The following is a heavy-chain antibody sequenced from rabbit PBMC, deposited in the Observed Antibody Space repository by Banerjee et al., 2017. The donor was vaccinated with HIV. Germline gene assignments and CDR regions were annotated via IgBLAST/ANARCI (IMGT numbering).Heavy chain of an antibody. CDR1: GLDFSSTYW. Sequence: EESGGDLVQPEGSLTLTCKASGLDFSSTYWICWVRQAPGKGLEWIACIYTGSSGSTYYASWAKGRFTISKTSSTTVTLQMTSLTAADTATYFCASSGGDGYIFNFWGPGTLVTVS. D-gene: IGHD6-1*01. CDR3: ASSGGDGYIFNF. J-gene: IGHJ4*01. CDR2: IYTGSSGST. V-gene: IGHV1S45*01.